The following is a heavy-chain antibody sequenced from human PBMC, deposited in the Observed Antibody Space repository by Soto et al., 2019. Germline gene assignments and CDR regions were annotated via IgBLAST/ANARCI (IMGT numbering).Heavy chain of an antibody. V-gene: IGHV1-69*01. CDR1: GGTFGSYA. CDR3: ARSQGSSTSLEIYYYYYYGMDV. Sequence: QVQLVQSGAEVKKPGSSVKVSCKASGGTFGSYAISWVRQAPGQGLEWMGGIIPIPGTANYGQKFQGRVTIAADEFTSTAYMELSSLRSEDTAVYYCARSQGSSTSLEIYYYYYYGMDVWGQGTTVTVSS. D-gene: IGHD2-2*01. J-gene: IGHJ6*02. CDR2: IIPIPGTA.